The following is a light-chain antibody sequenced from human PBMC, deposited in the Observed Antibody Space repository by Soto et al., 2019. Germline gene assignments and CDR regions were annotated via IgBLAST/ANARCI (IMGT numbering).Light chain of an antibody. CDR3: QQYGSSPWT. V-gene: IGKV3-20*01. CDR1: RSVSSDY. J-gene: IGKJ1*01. Sequence: EIVLTQSPGTLSLSPGERATLSCRASRSVSSDYLAWYQQKPGQSPRLLIYGASTRATGVPDNFRGSGSGTYLTLSINTVGPEDFAMYYCQQYGSSPWTFGQGTKVEIK. CDR2: GAS.